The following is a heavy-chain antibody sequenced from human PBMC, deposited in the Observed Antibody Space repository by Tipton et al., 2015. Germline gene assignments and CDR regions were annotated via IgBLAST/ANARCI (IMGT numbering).Heavy chain of an antibody. CDR3: ARDRGDDYNRHFDN. V-gene: IGHV3-11*04. CDR1: GFTFSDYY. CDR2: ISGSGSTI. J-gene: IGHJ4*02. D-gene: IGHD5-24*01. Sequence: SLRLSCAASGFTFSDYYMSWIRQAPGKGLEWLSYISGSGSTIYYADSVKGRFTISRDYAKNSLYLQMNSLTAEDTAVYYCARDRGDDYNRHFDNWGQGTLVTVSS.